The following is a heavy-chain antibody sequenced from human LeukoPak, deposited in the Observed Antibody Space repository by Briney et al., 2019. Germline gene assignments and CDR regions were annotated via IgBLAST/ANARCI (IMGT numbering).Heavy chain of an antibody. CDR1: GGSFSGYY. Sequence: RTSETLSLTCAVYGGSFSGYYWSWIRQPPGKGLEWIGEINHSGSTNYNPSLKSRVTISVDTSKNRFSLKLSSVTAADTAVYYCASRRYSSGYDYWGQGTLVTVSS. V-gene: IGHV4-34*01. J-gene: IGHJ4*02. CDR2: INHSGST. D-gene: IGHD6-19*01. CDR3: ASRRYSSGYDY.